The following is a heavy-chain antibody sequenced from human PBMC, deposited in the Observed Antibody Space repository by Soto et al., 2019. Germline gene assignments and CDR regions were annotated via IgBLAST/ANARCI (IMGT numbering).Heavy chain of an antibody. Sequence: GGSLRLSCAASGFIFSSYVMDWVRKAPGKGLESIASISFSGDRTYYADSVRGRFTFSRDNSNNTLYLSMNSLRAEDTAVYYCAKYPRDTFDHSSNYYADWGQGTQVTVSS. CDR3: AKYPRDTFDHSSNYYAD. D-gene: IGHD3-22*01. CDR2: ISFSGDRT. CDR1: GFIFSSYV. V-gene: IGHV3-23*01. J-gene: IGHJ4*02.